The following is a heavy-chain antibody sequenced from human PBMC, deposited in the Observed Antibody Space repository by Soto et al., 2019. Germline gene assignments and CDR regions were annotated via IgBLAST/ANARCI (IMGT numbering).Heavy chain of an antibody. V-gene: IGHV4-30-4*01. CDR3: ARDGMGVDYYYYGMDV. D-gene: IGHD2-15*01. Sequence: QVQLQESGPGLVKPSQTLSLTCTVSGGSISSGDYYWSWIRQPPGKGLEWIGYIYYSGSTYYNPSLKSRVTISVDTSKNQFSLKLSSVTAADTAVYYCARDGMGVDYYYYGMDVCGQGTTVTVSS. J-gene: IGHJ6*02. CDR1: GGSISSGDYY. CDR2: IYYSGST.